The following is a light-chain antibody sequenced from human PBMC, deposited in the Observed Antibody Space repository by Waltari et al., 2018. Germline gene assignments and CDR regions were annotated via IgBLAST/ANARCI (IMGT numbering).Light chain of an antibody. Sequence: QSALTQPPSASGAPGQRVTISCSGGGSNIGTNSVYWYKQLPGSAPKLLMYRTDQRPSGVPDRFSGSKSGTSGSLAISGLRAEDEADYYCASWDGTLSGWLFGGGTTLTVL. J-gene: IGLJ3*02. CDR1: GSNIGTNS. CDR2: RTD. V-gene: IGLV1-47*01. CDR3: ASWDGTLSGWL.